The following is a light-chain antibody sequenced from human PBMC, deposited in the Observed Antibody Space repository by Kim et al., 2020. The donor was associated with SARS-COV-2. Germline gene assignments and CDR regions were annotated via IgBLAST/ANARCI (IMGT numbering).Light chain of an antibody. V-gene: IGLV3-19*01. CDR2: GKN. CDR3: HSRDSSVSVV. J-gene: IGLJ2*01. Sequence: SSELTQDPAVSVALGQTVRITCQGDSLRSYYASWYQQKPGQATVLVIYGKNNRPSGIPDRFSASSSGNTASLTITGAQAEDEADYYCHSRDSSVSVVFGGGTQLTVL. CDR1: SLRSYY.